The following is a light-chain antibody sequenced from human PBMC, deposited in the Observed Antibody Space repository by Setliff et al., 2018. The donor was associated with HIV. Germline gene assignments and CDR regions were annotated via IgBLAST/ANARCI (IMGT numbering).Light chain of an antibody. CDR1: SSDIGGYDY. CDR2: DVT. CDR3: GSYTSPSRNSYVI. Sequence: QSALAQPASVSGSPGQSITIPCNGSSSDIGGYDYVSWYQQHPGTAPKLIIYDVTRRTSGVSNRFSGSKSGNTASLTISGLQTEDEADYHCGSYTSPSRNSYVIFGGGTKVTVL. J-gene: IGLJ2*01. V-gene: IGLV2-14*03.